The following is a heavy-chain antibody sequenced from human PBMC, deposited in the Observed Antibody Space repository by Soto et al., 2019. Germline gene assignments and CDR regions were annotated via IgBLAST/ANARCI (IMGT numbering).Heavy chain of an antibody. CDR1: GGTFRNLA. Sequence: QVQLVQSGAEVKKPGSSVKVSCKASGGTFRNLAINWVRQAPGQGLEWMGGFIPIIGGGINAQKFQGRVTITSDASTSTAYMELSSLKSEDTAMYFCARRSVSHSNAFDFWGQGTLVTVSS. D-gene: IGHD2-15*01. J-gene: IGHJ3*01. CDR2: FIPIIGGG. CDR3: ARRSVSHSNAFDF. V-gene: IGHV1-69*01.